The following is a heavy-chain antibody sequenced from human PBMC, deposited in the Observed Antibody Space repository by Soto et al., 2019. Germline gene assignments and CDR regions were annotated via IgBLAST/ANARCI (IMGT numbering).Heavy chain of an antibody. D-gene: IGHD3-22*01. V-gene: IGHV1-69*01. CDR1: GGTFSSYA. Sequence: QVQLVQSGAEVKKPGSSVKVSCKASGGTFSSYAISWVRQAPGQGLEWMGGIIPIFGTANYAQKFQGRVTITADESTSTAYMGLSSLRSEDTAVYYCARNGYYYDSSGLYYYGMDVWGQGTTVTVSS. CDR3: ARNGYYYDSSGLYYYGMDV. J-gene: IGHJ6*02. CDR2: IIPIFGTA.